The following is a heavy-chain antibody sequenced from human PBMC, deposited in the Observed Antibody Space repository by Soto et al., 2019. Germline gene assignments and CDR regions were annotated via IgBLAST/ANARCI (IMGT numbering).Heavy chain of an antibody. J-gene: IGHJ5*02. CDR3: SRLALGP. D-gene: IGHD3-16*01. V-gene: IGHV3-53*01. Sequence: GSLRLSCAASGFTVSNYYMSWVRQAPGKGLEWLSVIHNDGGTYYADSVEGRFTISRDNSKNTLHLQMNSLRVEDTAIYYCSRLALGPWGQGALVTVSS. CDR2: IHNDGGT. CDR1: GFTVSNYY.